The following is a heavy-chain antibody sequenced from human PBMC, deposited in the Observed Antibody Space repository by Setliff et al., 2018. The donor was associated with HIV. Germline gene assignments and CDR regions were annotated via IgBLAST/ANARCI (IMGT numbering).Heavy chain of an antibody. CDR2: IYYSGST. CDR3: ARHGPDYYDSSGYYYYYYYMDV. D-gene: IGHD3-22*01. V-gene: IGHV4-59*08. J-gene: IGHJ6*03. Sequence: SETLSLTCTVSGGSISSYYWSWIRQPPGNGLEWIGYIYYSGSTNYNPSLKSRVTISVDTSKNQFSLKLSSVTAADTAVYYCARHGPDYYDSSGYYYYYYYMDVWGKGTTVTVSS. CDR1: GGSISSYY.